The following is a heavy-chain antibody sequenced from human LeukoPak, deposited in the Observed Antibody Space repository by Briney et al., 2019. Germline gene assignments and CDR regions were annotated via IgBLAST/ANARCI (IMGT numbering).Heavy chain of an antibody. CDR2: MNEYGSEI. V-gene: IGHV3-7*01. Sequence: GGSLRLSCAVSGFTFSGFSMSWVRQAPGKGLEWVAKMNEYGSEIFYVDSVKGRFTISRDNAKNSLYLQMNRLRAEDTAVYYCARPRGCGSSRCNNFDYWGRGTLVTVSS. J-gene: IGHJ4*02. CDR1: GFTFSGFS. D-gene: IGHD2-2*01. CDR3: ARPRGCGSSRCNNFDY.